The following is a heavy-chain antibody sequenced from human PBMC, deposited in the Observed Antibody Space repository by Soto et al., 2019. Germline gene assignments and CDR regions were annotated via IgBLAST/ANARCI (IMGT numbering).Heavy chain of an antibody. J-gene: IGHJ6*03. CDR1: GGSISSYY. CDR2: IYYSGST. Sequence: SETLSLTCTVSGGSISSYYWSWIRQPPGKGLEWIGYIYYSGSTNYNPSLKSRVTISVDTSKNQFSLKLSSVTAADTAVYYCASLAVATMGYYMDGWGTGTTVNVSS. CDR3: ASLAVATMGYYMDG. D-gene: IGHD5-12*01. V-gene: IGHV4-59*08.